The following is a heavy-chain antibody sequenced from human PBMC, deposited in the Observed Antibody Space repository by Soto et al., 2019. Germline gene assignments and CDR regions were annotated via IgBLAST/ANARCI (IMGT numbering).Heavy chain of an antibody. CDR3: ARADYYGSSGYHLDY. D-gene: IGHD3-22*01. J-gene: IGHJ4*02. CDR2: INPSGGST. Sequence: QVQVAQSGAEVKRPGASVKVSCWASGYPFTNFYIHWVRQAPGQGLEWMGIINPSGGSTAYAQKFLGRVTMARDTSTSTVYMEVGSLRSEGTAVYYCARADYYGSSGYHLDYWGQGTLVTVSS. V-gene: IGHV1-46*01. CDR1: GYPFTNFY.